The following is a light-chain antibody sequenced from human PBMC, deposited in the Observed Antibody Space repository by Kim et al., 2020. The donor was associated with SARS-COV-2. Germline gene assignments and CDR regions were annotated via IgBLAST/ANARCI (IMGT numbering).Light chain of an antibody. CDR3: QQYYSIPLT. V-gene: IGKV4-1*01. CDR2: WAS. J-gene: IGKJ4*01. CDR1: LSVLYSSNNKNY. Sequence: DIVMTQSPDSLAVSLGERATINCKSSLSVLYSSNNKNYLAWYQQKPGQPPKLLIYWASTRESGVPDRFSGSGSGTDFTLTISSLRAEDVAVYYCQQYYSIPLTFGGGTKLEIK.